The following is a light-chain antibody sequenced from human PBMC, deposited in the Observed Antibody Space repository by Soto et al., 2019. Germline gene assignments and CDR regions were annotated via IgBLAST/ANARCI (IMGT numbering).Light chain of an antibody. CDR1: QSVASSY. J-gene: IGKJ2*01. CDR3: QQYVSSSYT. V-gene: IGKV3-20*01. CDR2: ATS. Sequence: EILLTQSPGTLSLSPGERATLSCRASQSVASSYLGWYQQKPGQAPRLLIYATSSRATSIPDRFSGSGSGTDFTLTISRLEPEDFAVYYCQQYVSSSYTFGQGTKLEIK.